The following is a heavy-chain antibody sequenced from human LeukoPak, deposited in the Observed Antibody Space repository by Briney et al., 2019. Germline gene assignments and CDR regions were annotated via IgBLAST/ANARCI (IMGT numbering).Heavy chain of an antibody. Sequence: GGSLRLSXAASGFTFSGSAMHWVRQASGKGLEWVGRIRSKANSYATAYAASVKGRFTISRDDSKNTAYLQMNSLKTEDTAVYYCTRHVIAAAGNFDYWGQGTLVTVSS. CDR3: TRHVIAAAGNFDY. D-gene: IGHD6-13*01. CDR2: IRSKANSYAT. V-gene: IGHV3-73*01. J-gene: IGHJ4*02. CDR1: GFTFSGSA.